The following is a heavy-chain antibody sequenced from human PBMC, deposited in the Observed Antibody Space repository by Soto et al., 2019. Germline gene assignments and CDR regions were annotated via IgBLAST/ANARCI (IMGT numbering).Heavy chain of an antibody. CDR1: GASISNYY. D-gene: IGHD6-19*01. CDR3: VQTTGWPGFDY. CDR2: IYNGEST. V-gene: IGHV4-4*08. J-gene: IGHJ4*02. Sequence: QMQLQESGPGLVKPSETMSLTCTASGASISNYYWNWIRQPPGKGLEWIGHIYNGESTNYNPSLKSRFTISLDTSKNQFSLKLGSVTAADTAVYYCVQTTGWPGFDYWGQGILVTVSS.